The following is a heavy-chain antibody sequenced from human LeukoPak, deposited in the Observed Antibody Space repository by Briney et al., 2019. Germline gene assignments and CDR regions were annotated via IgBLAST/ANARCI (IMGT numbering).Heavy chain of an antibody. J-gene: IGHJ3*02. CDR2: NSAYNDNA. CDR3: ARDWFCSGGSCRNVFDI. Sequence: GASVKVPCKASGYTFSNYGISWVRQAPGQGLEWMGWNSAYNDNANYAQKFHDRVSITTDTATDTSYMELRSLSSDDTALYYCARDWFCSGGSCRNVFDIWGQGTMVTVSS. V-gene: IGHV1-18*01. CDR1: GYTFSNYG. D-gene: IGHD2-15*01.